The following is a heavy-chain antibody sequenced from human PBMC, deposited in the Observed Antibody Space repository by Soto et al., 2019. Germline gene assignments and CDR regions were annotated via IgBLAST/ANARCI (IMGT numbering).Heavy chain of an antibody. J-gene: IGHJ6*02. CDR2: ISWDGGST. V-gene: IGHV3-43*01. CDR1: GFTFDDYT. Sequence: PGGSLRLSCAASGFTFDDYTMHWVRQAPGKGLEWVSLISWDGGSTYYADSVKGRFTISRGNSKNSLYLQMNSLRAEDTAVYYCARDRNGGFWSAQGYYYYGMDVWGQGTTVTVSS. D-gene: IGHD3-3*01. CDR3: ARDRNGGFWSAQGYYYYGMDV.